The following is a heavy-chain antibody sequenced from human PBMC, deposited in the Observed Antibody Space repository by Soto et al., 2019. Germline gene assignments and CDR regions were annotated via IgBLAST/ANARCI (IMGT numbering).Heavy chain of an antibody. J-gene: IGHJ4*02. V-gene: IGHV1-2*02. CDR1: GPTFIAYY. D-gene: IGHD5-12*01. Sequence: QLVQSGAEVKKPGASVKVSCKTSGPTFIAYYIHWVRQAPGQGLEWMGWIDPKSGGTTYEQKFLGMVTMTRDASINPAYMELNRLTSDDTAVYYCARVSVDVPEWGQGTLLTVAS. CDR3: ARVSVDVPE. CDR2: IDPKSGGT.